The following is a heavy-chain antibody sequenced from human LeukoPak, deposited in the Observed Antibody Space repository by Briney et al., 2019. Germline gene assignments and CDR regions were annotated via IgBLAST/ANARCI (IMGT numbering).Heavy chain of an antibody. D-gene: IGHD5-18*01. CDR2: IRYDGSKK. CDR1: GFTFSNYG. CDR3: ARTGDTERFDY. Sequence: GGSLRLSCAASGFTFSNYGTHWVRQAPGKGLEWVALIRYDGSKKDYADSVKGRFTISRDNSKNTLYLQMDSLRAEDTAVYYCARTGDTERFDYWGQGTLVTVSS. V-gene: IGHV3-33*01. J-gene: IGHJ4*02.